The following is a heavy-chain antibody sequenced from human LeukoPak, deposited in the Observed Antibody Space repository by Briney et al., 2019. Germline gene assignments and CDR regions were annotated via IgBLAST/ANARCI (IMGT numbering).Heavy chain of an antibody. D-gene: IGHD4-11*01. CDR1: GGTFGSYA. CDR3: AAMTTVSENYYYYYMDV. J-gene: IGHJ6*03. Sequence: SVKVSCKASGGTFGSYAISWVRQAPGQGLEWMGGIIPIFGTANYAQKFQGRVTITTDESTSTAYMELSSLRSEDTAVYYCAAMTTVSENYYYYYMDVWGKGTTVTVSS. V-gene: IGHV1-69*05. CDR2: IIPIFGTA.